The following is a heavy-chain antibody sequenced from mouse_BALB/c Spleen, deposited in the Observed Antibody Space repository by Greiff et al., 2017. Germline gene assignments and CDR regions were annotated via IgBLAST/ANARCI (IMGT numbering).Heavy chain of an antibody. CDR2: IYPGDGDT. CDR1: GYTFTSYW. J-gene: IGHJ3*01. CDR3: ACEEFAY. Sequence: QVQLQQSGAELARPGASVKLSCKASGYTFTSYWMQWVKQRPGQGLEWIGAIYPGDGDTRYTQKFKGKATLTADKSSSTAYMQLSSLASEDSAVYYCACEEFAYWGQGTLVTVSA. V-gene: IGHV1-87*01.